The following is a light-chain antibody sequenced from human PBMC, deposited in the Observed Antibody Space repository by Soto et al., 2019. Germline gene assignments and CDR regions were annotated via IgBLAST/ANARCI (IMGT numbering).Light chain of an antibody. CDR2: RVS. J-gene: IGKJ2*01. CDR1: QSLVNNDGNTN. Sequence: DVVMTQSPLSLSVTLGQPASISCRSSQSLVNNDGNTNLNWFQQRPGQPPRRLIDRVSNRASGIPDRFSGSGSGADFTLKINTVEAEDVGVYYCMQGTYCPPTFGQGTKLEIK. CDR3: MQGTYCPPT. V-gene: IGKV2-30*01.